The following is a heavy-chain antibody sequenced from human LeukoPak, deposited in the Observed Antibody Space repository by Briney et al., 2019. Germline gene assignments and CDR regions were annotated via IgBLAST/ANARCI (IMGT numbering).Heavy chain of an antibody. Sequence: ASVKVSCKASGYSFSDHYIHWVRQAPGQGLEWMGWIHPDSGGTIYAQNFHGRLTVTRDRSLGTAYMELPRLTSDDTAMYYCARVSGPTRYYGLDVWGQGTTVIVSS. CDR1: GYSFSDHY. CDR2: IHPDSGGT. D-gene: IGHD3-16*02. V-gene: IGHV1-2*02. CDR3: ARVSGPTRYYGLDV. J-gene: IGHJ6*02.